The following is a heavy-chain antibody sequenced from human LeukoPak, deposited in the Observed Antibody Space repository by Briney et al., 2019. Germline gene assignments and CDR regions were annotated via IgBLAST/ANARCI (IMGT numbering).Heavy chain of an antibody. D-gene: IGHD3-3*01. Sequence: GGSLRLSCAASGFTFSSYWMSWVRQAPGKGLEWVANVKQDGSEKYYVDSVKGRFTISRDNSKNTLYLQMNSLRAEDTAVYYCAKGLSITIFGVVTDYWGQGTLVTVSS. CDR2: VKQDGSEK. J-gene: IGHJ4*02. CDR1: GFTFSSYW. CDR3: AKGLSITIFGVVTDY. V-gene: IGHV3-7*03.